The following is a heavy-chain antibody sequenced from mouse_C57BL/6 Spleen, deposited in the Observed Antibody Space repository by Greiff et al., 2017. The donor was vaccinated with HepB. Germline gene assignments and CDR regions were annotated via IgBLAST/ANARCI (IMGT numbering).Heavy chain of an antibody. J-gene: IGHJ4*01. CDR3: TRLGWGDY. D-gene: IGHD2-3*01. CDR2: IDPETGGT. Sequence: VHLVESGAELVRPGASVTLSCKASGYTFTDYEMHWVKQTPVHGLEWIGAIDPETGGTAYNQKFKGKAILTADKSSSTAYMELRSLTSEDSAVYYCTRLGWGDYWGQGTSVTVSS. V-gene: IGHV1-15*01. CDR1: GYTFTDYE.